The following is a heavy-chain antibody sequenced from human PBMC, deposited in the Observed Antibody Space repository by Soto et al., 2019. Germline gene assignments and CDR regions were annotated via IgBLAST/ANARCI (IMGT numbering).Heavy chain of an antibody. CDR2: IYYSGST. J-gene: IGHJ6*02. CDR1: GGSFSGYY. CDR3: ARLGLDYYYYGTDV. Sequence: PSETLSLTCAVYGGSFSGYYWGWIRQPPGKGLEWVRYIYYSGSTNYNPSLKSRVTISVDTSKNQFSLKLSSVTAADTAVYYCARLGLDYYYYGTDVWGQGTTVTVSS. V-gene: IGHV4-59*01.